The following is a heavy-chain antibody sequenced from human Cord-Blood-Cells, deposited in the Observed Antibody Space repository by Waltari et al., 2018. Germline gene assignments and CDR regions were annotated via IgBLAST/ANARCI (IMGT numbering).Heavy chain of an antibody. CDR3: ARLDSSSWSHFDY. D-gene: IGHD6-13*01. CDR1: GFTVCSNY. J-gene: IGHJ4*02. CDR2: IYSGGST. Sequence: EVQLVESGGGLIQPGGSLRLVCAASGFTVCSNYMSWVRQAPGKGLGWGSVIYSGGSTYYADSVKGRFTISRDNSKNTLYLQMNSLRAEDTAVYYCARLDSSSWSHFDYWGQGTLVTVSS. V-gene: IGHV3-53*01.